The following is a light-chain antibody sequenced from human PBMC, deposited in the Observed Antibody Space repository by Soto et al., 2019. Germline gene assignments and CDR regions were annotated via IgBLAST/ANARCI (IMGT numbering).Light chain of an antibody. CDR1: TGAVTSGHY. CDR2: DTS. CDR3: LLSYSGARGV. J-gene: IGLJ3*02. Sequence: QTVVTQETSLTVSPGGTVTLTCGSSTGAVTSGHYPYWFQQKPGQAPRTLIYDTSNKHSWTPARFSGSLLGGKAALTLSGAQPEGEAEYYCLLSYSGARGVFGGGTKLTVL. V-gene: IGLV7-46*01.